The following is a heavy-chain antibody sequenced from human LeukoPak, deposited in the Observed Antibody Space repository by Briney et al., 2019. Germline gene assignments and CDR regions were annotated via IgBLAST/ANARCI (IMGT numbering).Heavy chain of an antibody. CDR3: AKAGAEYIAAAGTEYYYYMDV. CDR2: ISSSSSYI. CDR1: GFTFSSYS. V-gene: IGHV3-21*04. D-gene: IGHD6-13*01. Sequence: GGSLRLSCAASGFTFSSYSMNWVRQAPGKGLEWVSSISSSSSYIYYADSVKGRFTISRDNAKNSLYLQMNSLRAEDTAVYYCAKAGAEYIAAAGTEYYYYMDVWGKGTTVTVSS. J-gene: IGHJ6*03.